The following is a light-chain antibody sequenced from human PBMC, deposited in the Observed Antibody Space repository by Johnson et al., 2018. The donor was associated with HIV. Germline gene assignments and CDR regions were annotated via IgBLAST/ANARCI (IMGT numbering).Light chain of an antibody. CDR2: ENN. CDR1: SSNIGNNY. V-gene: IGLV1-51*02. Sequence: QSVLTQSPSVSAAPGQKVTISCSGSSSNIGNNYVSWYQQLPGTAPKLLIYENNKRPSGIPDRFSGSKSGTSATLGITGLQTGDEADYYCGTWDSSLSAHVFGTGTKVTVL. J-gene: IGLJ1*01. CDR3: GTWDSSLSAHV.